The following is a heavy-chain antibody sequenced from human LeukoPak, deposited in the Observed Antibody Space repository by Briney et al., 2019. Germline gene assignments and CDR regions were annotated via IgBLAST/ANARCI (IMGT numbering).Heavy chain of an antibody. CDR3: TTDAQRLVLGGVGY. CDR1: GFTFNKAW. D-gene: IGHD3-9*01. Sequence: KTGGSLRLSCAASGFTFNKAWMSWVRQAPGKGLEWVGRIKSKTDGGTTDYAAPVKGRIAISRDDSKNTLFLQMNSLKTEDTAVYYCTTDAQRLVLGGVGYWGQGTLVTVSS. V-gene: IGHV3-15*01. CDR2: IKSKTDGGTT. J-gene: IGHJ4*02.